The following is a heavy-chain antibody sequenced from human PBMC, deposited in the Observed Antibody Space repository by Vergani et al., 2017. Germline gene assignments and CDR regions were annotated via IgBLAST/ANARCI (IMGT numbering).Heavy chain of an antibody. J-gene: IGHJ6*02. V-gene: IGHV3-23*01. D-gene: IGHD4-17*01. Sequence: EVQLLESGGGLVQPGGSLRLSCAASGFTFSSYAMSWVRQAPGKGLEWVSAISGSGGSTYYADSVKGRFTISRDNAKNTLYLQMNSLRAEDTAVYYCAGEPRNDYGDSHYYYYGMDVWGQGTTVTVSS. CDR1: GFTFSSYA. CDR3: AGEPRNDYGDSHYYYYGMDV. CDR2: ISGSGGST.